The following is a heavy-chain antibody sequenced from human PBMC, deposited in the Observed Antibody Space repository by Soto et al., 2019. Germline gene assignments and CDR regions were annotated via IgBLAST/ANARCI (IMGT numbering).Heavy chain of an antibody. CDR3: AHRSAYEHRLDY. CDR2: IYHSGST. V-gene: IGHV4-30-2*01. Sequence: PSETMSLTCAVSGGSISSGGYSWSWIRQPPGKGLEWIGYIYHSGSTYYNPSLKSRVTISVDRSKNQFSLKLSSVTAADTAVYYRAHRSAYEHRLDYWGQGTLVTVSS. J-gene: IGHJ4*02. CDR1: GGSISSGGYS. D-gene: IGHD5-12*01.